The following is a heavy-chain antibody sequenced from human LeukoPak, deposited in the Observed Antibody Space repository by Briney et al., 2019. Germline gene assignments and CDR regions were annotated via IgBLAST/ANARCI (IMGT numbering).Heavy chain of an antibody. CDR2: ISSGSSYI. V-gene: IGHV3-21*01. CDR3: ARAPGYAFTSRGMDV. CDR1: GFTFSTYS. J-gene: IGHJ6*03. Sequence: GGSLRLSCAASGFTFSTYSMNWVRQAPGKGLEWVSSISSGSSYIYYADSVKGRFTISRDNAKNSLYLQMNSLRAEDTAVYYCARAPGYAFTSRGMDVWGKGTTVTISS. D-gene: IGHD5-12*01.